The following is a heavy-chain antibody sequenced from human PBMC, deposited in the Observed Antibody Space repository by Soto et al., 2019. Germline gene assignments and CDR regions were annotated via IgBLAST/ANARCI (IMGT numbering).Heavy chain of an antibody. CDR2: INPSLGTA. CDR1: GYTFTAYH. D-gene: IGHD3-22*01. Sequence: SVKVSCKASGYTFTAYHMHWVRQAPGQGLEWVGIINPSLGTANYAQKFQGRVAMTWDTSTTTVYMELSSLRSDDTAVYYCARAPYSRTSFHFDFWGQGTLVTVSS. CDR3: ARAPYSRTSFHFDF. V-gene: IGHV1-46*01. J-gene: IGHJ4*02.